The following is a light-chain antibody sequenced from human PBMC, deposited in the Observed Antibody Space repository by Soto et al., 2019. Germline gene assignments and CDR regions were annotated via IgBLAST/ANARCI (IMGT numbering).Light chain of an antibody. V-gene: IGLV2-8*01. CDR1: SSDVGGYNS. Sequence: QSALTQPPSASGSLGQSVTISCTGTSSDVGGYNSVSWYQQHPGRAPKVMIYEVTNRPSGVPDRFSGSKSGNTASLTVSGLQAEDEADYYCSSYAGSNSVVFGGGTKLTVL. J-gene: IGLJ2*01. CDR2: EVT. CDR3: SSYAGSNSVV.